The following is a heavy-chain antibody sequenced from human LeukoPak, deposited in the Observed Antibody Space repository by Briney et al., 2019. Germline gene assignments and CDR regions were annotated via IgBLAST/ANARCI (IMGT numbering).Heavy chain of an antibody. J-gene: IGHJ4*02. V-gene: IGHV3-66*01. CDR1: GFTVSSNS. Sequence: PVGCLRLSCAASGFTVSSNSMSWVRQAPGKGLVWVSVIFTGGTTYYADSVKGRFTISRDNSKNTLYLQMNSLRAEDTAVYYCARDVAAPGGVYFDYWGQGTLVTVS. CDR2: IFTGGTT. CDR3: ARDVAAPGGVYFDY. D-gene: IGHD3-16*01.